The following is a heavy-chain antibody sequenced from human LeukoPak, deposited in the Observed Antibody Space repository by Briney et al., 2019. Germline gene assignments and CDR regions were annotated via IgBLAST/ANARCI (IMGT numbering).Heavy chain of an antibody. CDR1: GYTFTGYY. CDR2: ISAYNGNT. CDR3: ARESPTLYSSSSEFDY. Sequence: ASVKVSCKASGYTFTGYYMHWVRQAPGQGLEWMGWISAYNGNTNYAQKLQGRVTMTTDTSTSTAYMELRSLRSDDTAVYYCARESPTLYSSSSEFDYWGQGTLVTVCS. V-gene: IGHV1-18*04. J-gene: IGHJ4*02. D-gene: IGHD6-13*01.